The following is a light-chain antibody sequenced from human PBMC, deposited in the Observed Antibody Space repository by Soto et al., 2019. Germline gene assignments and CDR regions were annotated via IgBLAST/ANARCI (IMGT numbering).Light chain of an antibody. CDR3: KQYGSAPTYT. CDR1: QSVSSSY. CDR2: GAS. Sequence: EIVLTQSPGTLSLSPGERATLSCRASQSVSSSYLAWYQQKPGQAPRLLIYGASSRATGIPDRFSGSGSGTEFTLTISILEPEDFAVYYCKQYGSAPTYTFGQGTKLEIK. V-gene: IGKV3-20*01. J-gene: IGKJ2*01.